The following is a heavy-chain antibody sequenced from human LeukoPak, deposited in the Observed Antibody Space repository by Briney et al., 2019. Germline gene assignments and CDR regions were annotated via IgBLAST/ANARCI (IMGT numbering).Heavy chain of an antibody. CDR2: IKENGNEQ. CDR3: ARGPGDFDASDI. D-gene: IGHD1-14*01. J-gene: IGHJ3*02. V-gene: IGHV3-7*01. Sequence: GGSLRLSCAASGFIFSTYAMSWVRQAPGKGPEWVAHIKENGNEQYYADSVKGRFTISRDNVKQSLCLQMNSLRAEDTAVYYCARGPGDFDASDIWGQGTVVTVSS. CDR1: GFIFSTYA.